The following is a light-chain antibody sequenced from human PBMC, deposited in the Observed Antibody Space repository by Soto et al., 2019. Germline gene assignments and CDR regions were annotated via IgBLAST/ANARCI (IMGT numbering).Light chain of an antibody. J-gene: IGLJ1*01. Sequence: QSVLTQPASVSGSPGQSITIPCSGTSSDVGSYNVVSWYQQHPGKAPKLVIYDVSNRPSGVSPRFSGAKSGNTASLTIAGLQAEDEADYYCSSYTRRSTYVFGTGTKVT. CDR2: DVS. V-gene: IGLV2-14*03. CDR3: SSYTRRSTYV. CDR1: SSDVGSYNV.